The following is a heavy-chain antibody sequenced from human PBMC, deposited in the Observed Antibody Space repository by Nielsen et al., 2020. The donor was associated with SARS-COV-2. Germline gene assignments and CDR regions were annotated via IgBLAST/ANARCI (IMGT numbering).Heavy chain of an antibody. J-gene: IGHJ5*02. Sequence: GESLKISCAASGFTFSSYAMSWVRQAPGKGLEWVSAISGSGGSTYYADSVKGRFTISRDNSKNTLYLQMNSLRAEDTAVYYCAKDSLRRDYYGSGSYYNSWFDPWGQGTLVTVSS. CDR3: AKDSLRRDYYGSGSYYNSWFDP. V-gene: IGHV3-23*01. CDR2: ISGSGGST. CDR1: GFTFSSYA. D-gene: IGHD3-10*01.